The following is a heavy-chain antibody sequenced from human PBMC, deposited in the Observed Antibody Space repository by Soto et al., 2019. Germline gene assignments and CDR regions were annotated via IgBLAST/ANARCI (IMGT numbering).Heavy chain of an antibody. V-gene: IGHV3-30-3*01. CDR3: AREYSNYDLYGMDV. Sequence: QVQLVESGGCVVQPGRSLRLSCAASGFTFSSYAMHWVRQAPGKGLEWVAVISYDGSNKYYADSVKGRFTISRDNSKNTLYPQMNSLMAEDTAVYYCAREYSNYDLYGMDVWGQGTTVTVAS. CDR2: ISYDGSNK. CDR1: GFTFSSYA. J-gene: IGHJ6*02. D-gene: IGHD4-4*01.